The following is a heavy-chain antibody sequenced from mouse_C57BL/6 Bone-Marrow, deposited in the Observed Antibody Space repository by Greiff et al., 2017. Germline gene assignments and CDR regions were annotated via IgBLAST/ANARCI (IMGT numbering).Heavy chain of an antibody. J-gene: IGHJ3*01. CDR3: TRIAY. V-gene: IGHV14-4*01. CDR2: IVPENGDT. Sequence: VHVKQSGAELVRPGASVKLSCTASGFNIKDDYMHWVKQRPEQGLEWIGWIVPENGDTEYASKFQGKATITVDTSSNTAYLQLSSLTSEDTAVYYCTRIAYWGQGTLVTVSA. CDR1: GFNIKDDY.